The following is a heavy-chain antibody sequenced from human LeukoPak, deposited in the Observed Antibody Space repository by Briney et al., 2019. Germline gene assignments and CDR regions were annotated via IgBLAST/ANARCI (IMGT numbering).Heavy chain of an antibody. CDR1: GYMFTGYY. D-gene: IGHD6-19*01. Sequence: ASVKVSCKASGYMFTGYYIHWVRQAPGQGLEWMGWINPHSGATNFARKFQGRVTLTRDTSLTTAYMEMSSLRSDDTALYYCARDLSQWLDSWGQGTLVIVSS. CDR3: ARDLSQWLDS. V-gene: IGHV1-2*02. CDR2: INPHSGAT. J-gene: IGHJ4*02.